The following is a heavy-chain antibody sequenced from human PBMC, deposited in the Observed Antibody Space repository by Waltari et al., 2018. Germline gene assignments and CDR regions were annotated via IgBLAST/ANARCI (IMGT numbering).Heavy chain of an antibody. Sequence: QVQLVQSGAEVKKPGASVKVSCKASGYTFTSYGISWVRQAPGQGLEWMGWISASNGNTNYAQKLQGRVPMTTDTSTSTAYMELRSLRSDDTAVYYCARVSPRDYYDSSGYGAFDIWGQGTMVTVSS. J-gene: IGHJ3*02. V-gene: IGHV1-18*01. CDR3: ARVSPRDYYDSSGYGAFDI. CDR1: GYTFTSYG. D-gene: IGHD3-22*01. CDR2: ISASNGNT.